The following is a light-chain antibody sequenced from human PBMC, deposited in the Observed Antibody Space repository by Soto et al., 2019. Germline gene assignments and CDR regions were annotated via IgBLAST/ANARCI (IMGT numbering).Light chain of an antibody. Sequence: EIVMTQSPATLSVSPGEGATLSCKASQNVYNNLAWYQQRPGQPPRLLIYDASTRATGISARFSGSGYGTEFTLTISSLQSEDFAVYFCQQCRNWPFPFGGGPRWRSN. CDR3: QQCRNWPFP. CDR1: QNVYNN. CDR2: DAS. V-gene: IGKV3-15*01. J-gene: IGKJ4*01.